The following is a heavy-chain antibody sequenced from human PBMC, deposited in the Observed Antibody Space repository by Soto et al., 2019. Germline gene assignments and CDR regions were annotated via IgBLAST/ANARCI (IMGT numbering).Heavy chain of an antibody. CDR3: AKDAEYGSSSYFDN. V-gene: IGHV3-23*01. CDR2: ISGRGINT. D-gene: IGHD6-6*01. Sequence: PGGSLRLSCAASGFTFSSHAMNWVRHAPGKGLEWVSVISGRGINTYYADSVKGRFTISRDNSRNTVDLQMNSLGADDTAIYYCAKDAEYGSSSYFDNWGRGTLVTVSS. CDR1: GFTFSSHA. J-gene: IGHJ4*02.